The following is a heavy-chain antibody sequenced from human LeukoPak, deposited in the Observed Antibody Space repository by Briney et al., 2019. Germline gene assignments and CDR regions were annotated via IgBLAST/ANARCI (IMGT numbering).Heavy chain of an antibody. CDR3: AKDFSVYYYDSRVLDY. Sequence: GGSLRLSCAASGFTFSSYWMHWVRQAPGKGLVWGSRINSDGSSTSYADSVKGRFTISRDNSKNTLYLQMNRLRAEDTAVYYCAKDFSVYYYDSRVLDYWGQGTLVTVSS. J-gene: IGHJ4*02. CDR2: INSDGSST. V-gene: IGHV3-74*01. D-gene: IGHD3-22*01. CDR1: GFTFSSYW.